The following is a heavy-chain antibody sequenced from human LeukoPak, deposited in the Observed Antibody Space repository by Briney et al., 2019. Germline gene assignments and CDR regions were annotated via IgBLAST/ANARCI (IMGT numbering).Heavy chain of an antibody. V-gene: IGHV3-74*01. D-gene: IGHD6-13*01. Sequence: GGSLRLSCTASGFTFSNSWMHWVRQAPGKGLVWVSRINPDGRTINYADSVKGRFTISRDNAKNTLYLQMNSLGAEDTAVYYCARDRLTYSSSWSDAFDIWGQGTMVTVSS. CDR1: GFTFSNSW. CDR3: ARDRLTYSSSWSDAFDI. J-gene: IGHJ3*02. CDR2: INPDGRTI.